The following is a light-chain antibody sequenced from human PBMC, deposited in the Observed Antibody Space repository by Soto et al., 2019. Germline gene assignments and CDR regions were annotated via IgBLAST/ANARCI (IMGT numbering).Light chain of an antibody. CDR1: QSVSSSY. V-gene: IGKV3-20*01. Sequence: EIVLTQSPGTLSLSPGERATLSCRASQSVSSSYLALYQQKPGQAPRLLIYGASSRATGIPDRFSGSGSGTDFTLTISRLEPEDFAVYYCQQYRTFGQCTKVEIK. CDR2: GAS. J-gene: IGKJ1*01. CDR3: QQYRT.